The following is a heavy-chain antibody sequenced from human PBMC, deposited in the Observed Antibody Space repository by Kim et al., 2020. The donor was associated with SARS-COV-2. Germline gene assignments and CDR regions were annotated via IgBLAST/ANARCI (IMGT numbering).Heavy chain of an antibody. J-gene: IGHJ3*02. V-gene: IGHV3-74*01. CDR1: GFTFSSYW. D-gene: IGHD2-2*01. Sequence: GGSLRLSCAASGFTFSSYWMHWVRQAPGKGLVCVSRINSDGSSTSYADSVKGRFTISRDNAKNTLYLQMNSLRAEDTAVYYCASASAAMGGAFDIWGQGT. CDR3: ASASAAMGGAFDI. CDR2: INSDGSST.